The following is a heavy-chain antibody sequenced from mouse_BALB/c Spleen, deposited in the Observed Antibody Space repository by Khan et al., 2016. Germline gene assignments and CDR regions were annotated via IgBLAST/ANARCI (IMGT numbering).Heavy chain of an antibody. CDR1: GYSFTSYY. Sequence: QVQLQQSGPELVKPGASVKISCKASGYSFTSYYIHWVNQRPGQGLEWIGWIFPGSGNTKYNEKFKGKATLTADTSSSTAYMQLSSLTSEDSAVDFCASLYYGYDTFAYWGQGTLVTVSA. CDR2: IFPGSGNT. V-gene: IGHV1-66*01. D-gene: IGHD2-2*01. J-gene: IGHJ3*01. CDR3: ASLYYGYDTFAY.